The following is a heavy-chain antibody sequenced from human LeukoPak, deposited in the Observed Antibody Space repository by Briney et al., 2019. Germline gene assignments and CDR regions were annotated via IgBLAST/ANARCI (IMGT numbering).Heavy chain of an antibody. D-gene: IGHD2-21*02. Sequence: SETLSLTCAVYGGSFSGYYWSWIRQPPGKGLEWIGEINHSGSTNYNPSLKSRVTISVDTSKNQFSLKLSSVTAADTAVYYCARGGYCGGDCYSLLGFDPWGQGTLVTVSS. V-gene: IGHV4-34*01. CDR1: GGSFSGYY. CDR2: INHSGST. CDR3: ARGGYCGGDCYSLLGFDP. J-gene: IGHJ5*02.